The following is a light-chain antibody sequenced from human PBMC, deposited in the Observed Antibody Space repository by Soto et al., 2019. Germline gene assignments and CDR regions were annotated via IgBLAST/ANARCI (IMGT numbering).Light chain of an antibody. CDR2: GNS. Sequence: VLTQPPSVSGAPGQRVTISCTGSSSNIGAGYDVHWYQQLPGTAPKPLIYGNSNRPSGVPDRFSGSKSGTSASLAITGLQAEDEADYYCQSYDSSLSGSSVFGTGTKLTVL. CDR1: SSNIGAGYD. CDR3: QSYDSSLSGSSV. V-gene: IGLV1-40*01. J-gene: IGLJ1*01.